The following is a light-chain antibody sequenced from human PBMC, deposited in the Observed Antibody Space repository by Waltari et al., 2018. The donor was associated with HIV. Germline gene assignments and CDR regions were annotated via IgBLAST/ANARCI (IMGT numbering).Light chain of an antibody. Sequence: IQMTQSPSTLSASVGDRVAITCRASQTISDWLAWYQQKPGKAPKLLIYKASNLQSGVPSRFSGGGSGTEFTLTISSLQPDDFATYYCQQYNSFSLTFGGGTKVESK. J-gene: IGKJ4*01. CDR1: QTISDW. CDR2: KAS. V-gene: IGKV1-5*03. CDR3: QQYNSFSLT.